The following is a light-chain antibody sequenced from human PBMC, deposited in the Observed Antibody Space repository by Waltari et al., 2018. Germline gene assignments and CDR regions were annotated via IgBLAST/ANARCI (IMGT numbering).Light chain of an antibody. CDR1: SSNIGTNY. CDR3: GTWDSSLSGAV. J-gene: IGLJ7*01. V-gene: IGLV1-51*01. CDR2: DNS. Sequence: QSVLTQPPSVSAAPGPRVTIPCSGGSSNIGTNYVSWYRQFPGTAPKLLIYDNSERPSGIPGRFSGSKSGTSATLDITGLQAGDEADYYCGTWDSSLSGAVFGGGTHLTVL.